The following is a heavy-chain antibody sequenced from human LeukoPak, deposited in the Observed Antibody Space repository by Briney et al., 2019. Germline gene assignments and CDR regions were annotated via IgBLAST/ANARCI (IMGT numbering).Heavy chain of an antibody. CDR3: ARASTAAGYLDAFDI. V-gene: IGHV4-59*01. CDR2: VYYSGST. Sequence: PAETLSLTCTVSGGSISSYYWSWTRQPPGKGLEWIGNVYYSGSTNYNPSLKSRVTISVDTSKNQFSLKLSSVTAADTAVYYCARASTAAGYLDAFDIWGQGTMVTVSS. J-gene: IGHJ3*02. D-gene: IGHD6-13*01. CDR1: GGSISSYY.